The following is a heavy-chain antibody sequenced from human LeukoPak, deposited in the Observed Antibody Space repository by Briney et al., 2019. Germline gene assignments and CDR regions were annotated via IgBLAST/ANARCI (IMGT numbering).Heavy chain of an antibody. CDR2: IYHSGAT. J-gene: IGHJ4*02. D-gene: IGHD1-7*01. Sequence: PSETLSLTCAVSDYSISSGYYWGWIRQPPGRGLEWIEGIYHSGATYYNPSLVSRFTISVDMSKNQFFLKVRSVTAADTAVYYCARVNWNFKTLDNWGQGTLVTVSS. CDR1: DYSISSGYY. CDR3: ARVNWNFKTLDN. V-gene: IGHV4-38-2*01.